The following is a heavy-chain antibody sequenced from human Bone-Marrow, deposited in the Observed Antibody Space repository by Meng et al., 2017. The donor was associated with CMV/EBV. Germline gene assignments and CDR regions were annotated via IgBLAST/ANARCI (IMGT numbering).Heavy chain of an antibody. CDR2: ISAYNGNT. J-gene: IGHJ6*02. D-gene: IGHD3-10*01. CDR3: ARDYGYYYGSGSLRYGMDV. V-gene: IGHV1-18*01. CDR1: GYTFTSYG. Sequence: ASVKVSCKASGYTFTSYGISWVRQAPGQGLEWMGWISAYNGNTNYAQKLQGRVTMTTDTSTSPAYMELRSLRSDDTAVYYCARDYGYYYGSGSLRYGMDVWGQGTTVTVSS.